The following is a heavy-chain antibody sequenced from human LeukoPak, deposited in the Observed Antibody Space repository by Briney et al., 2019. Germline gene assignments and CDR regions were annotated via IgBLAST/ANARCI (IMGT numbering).Heavy chain of an antibody. CDR3: ARSQPATGTTGAFDI. CDR2: ISSSGSTI. D-gene: IGHD1-1*01. J-gene: IGHJ3*02. CDR1: GFTFSSYE. Sequence: GGPLRLSCAASGFTFSSYEMNWVRQAPGKGLEWVSYISSSGSTIYYADSVKGRFTISRDNAKNSLYLQMNSLRAEDTAVYYCARSQPATGTTGAFDIWGQGTMVTVSS. V-gene: IGHV3-48*03.